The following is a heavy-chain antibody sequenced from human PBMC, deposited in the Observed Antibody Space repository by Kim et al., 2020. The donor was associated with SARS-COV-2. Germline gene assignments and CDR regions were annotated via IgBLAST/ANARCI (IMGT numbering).Heavy chain of an antibody. J-gene: IGHJ4*02. V-gene: IGHV5-10-1*01. D-gene: IGHD1-26*01. Sequence: SYHPSFQGHVTISSDKSLSTAYLQWSSLKASDTAMYYCARPGSYFSFDYWGQGTLVTVSP. CDR3: ARPGSYFSFDY.